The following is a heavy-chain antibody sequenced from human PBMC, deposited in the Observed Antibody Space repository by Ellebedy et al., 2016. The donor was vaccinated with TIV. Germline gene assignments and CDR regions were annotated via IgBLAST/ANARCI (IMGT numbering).Heavy chain of an antibody. Sequence: ASVKVSCKTSGYTLTDYAINWVRRAPGQGLEWLGWIDTNTGTPTYAQGFTGHFVFSLDTSVTTAYLQLTSLKADDTGVYYCGRIASDGDYEDHWGQGTLITVSS. CDR3: GRIASDGDYEDH. D-gene: IGHD4-17*01. CDR2: IDTNTGTP. CDR1: GYTLTDYA. V-gene: IGHV7-4-1*02. J-gene: IGHJ4*02.